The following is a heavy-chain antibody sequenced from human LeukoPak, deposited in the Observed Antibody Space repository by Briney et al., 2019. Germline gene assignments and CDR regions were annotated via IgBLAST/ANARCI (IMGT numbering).Heavy chain of an antibody. V-gene: IGHV3-23*01. CDR2: ISGSGGST. CDR3: ARGITMIVVAPGY. Sequence: PGGSLRLSCAASGFTFSSYAMSWVRQAPGKGLEWVSAISGSGGSTYYADSLKGRLTISRDNAKNALYLQMNSLRAEDTAVYYCARGITMIVVAPGYWGQGTLVTVSS. D-gene: IGHD3-22*01. J-gene: IGHJ4*02. CDR1: GFTFSSYA.